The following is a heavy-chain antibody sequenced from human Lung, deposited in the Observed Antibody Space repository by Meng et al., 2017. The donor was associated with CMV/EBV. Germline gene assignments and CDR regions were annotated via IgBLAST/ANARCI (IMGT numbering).Heavy chain of an antibody. CDR1: GFTFSDYS. V-gene: IGHV3-21*01. J-gene: IGHJ6*01. CDR2: ISSSSTYI. Sequence: GGSLRLXCAASGFTFSDYSMNWVRQAPGKGLEWVSSISSSSTYIPYADSVKGRFTISRDNAKNSVYLQMNSLRAEDTAVYYCAEDLYSGSYFGTGYYYGMIVWGQGTTVTVSS. D-gene: IGHD1-26*01. CDR3: AEDLYSGSYFGTGYYYGMIV.